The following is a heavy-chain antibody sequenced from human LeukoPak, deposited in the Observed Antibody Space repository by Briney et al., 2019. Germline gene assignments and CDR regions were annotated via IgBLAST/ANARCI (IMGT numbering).Heavy chain of an antibody. CDR1: GYTFTGYY. V-gene: IGHV1-18*04. J-gene: IGHJ4*02. D-gene: IGHD4-17*01. Sequence: ASVKVSCKASGYTFTGYYMHWVRQAPGQGLEWMGWISAYNGNTNYAQKLQGRVTMTTDTSTSTAYMELRSLRSDDTAVYYCVARLRIDYWGQGTLVTVSS. CDR3: VARLRIDY. CDR2: ISAYNGNT.